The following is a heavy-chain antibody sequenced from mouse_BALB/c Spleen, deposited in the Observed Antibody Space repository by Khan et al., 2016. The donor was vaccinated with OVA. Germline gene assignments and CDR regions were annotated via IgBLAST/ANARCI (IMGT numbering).Heavy chain of an antibody. CDR2: INPSNDYT. D-gene: IGHD1-2*01. V-gene: IGHV1-4*01. J-gene: IGHJ3*01. CDR3: VRDGAYHRSDGRFAY. CDR1: GYTFTSYT. Sequence: QVQLKQSGAELARPGASVKMSCKASGYTFTSYTIHWIKLRPGQGLEWIGYINPSNDYTNYNQKFKDKATLTADKSSTTAYMQLSSLTSDDSAVYNGVRDGAYHRSDGRFAYWGQGTLVTVSA.